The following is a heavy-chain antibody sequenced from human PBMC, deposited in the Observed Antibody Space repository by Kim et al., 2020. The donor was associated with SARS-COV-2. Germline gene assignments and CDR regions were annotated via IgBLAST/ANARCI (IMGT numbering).Heavy chain of an antibody. V-gene: IGHV3-23*03. Sequence: GGSLRLSCAASRFTFSSYGMSWVRQAPGKGLECISIIYSGDTSTYYADSVKGRFTISRDNSKNTLYLQMNSLRAEDTAVYYCAKTYYDILTDYTNPPDDAFDIWGQGTMVIVSS. D-gene: IGHD3-9*01. CDR2: IYSGDTST. J-gene: IGHJ3*02. CDR3: AKTYYDILTDYTNPPDDAFDI. CDR1: RFTFSSYG.